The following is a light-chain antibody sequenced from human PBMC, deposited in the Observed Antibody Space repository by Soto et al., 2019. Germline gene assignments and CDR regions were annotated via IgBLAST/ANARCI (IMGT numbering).Light chain of an antibody. CDR3: QEYDTSIWAYT. CDR2: GAS. J-gene: IGKJ2*01. CDR1: QSVSSSY. V-gene: IGKV3-20*01. Sequence: EVVLTQSPVTLSLSPGERATLSCRASQSVSSSYLAWYQQKPGQAPRLLIYGASSRATGSPDRFSGSGSGTELTLTISRLEPEDFAVYYCQEYDTSIWAYTFGQGTKLEIK.